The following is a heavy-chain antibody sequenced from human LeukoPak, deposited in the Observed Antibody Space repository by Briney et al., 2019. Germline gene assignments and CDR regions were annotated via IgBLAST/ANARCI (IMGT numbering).Heavy chain of an antibody. CDR1: GGTFSSYA. D-gene: IGHD3-10*01. CDR2: IIPIFGTA. Sequence: ASVKVSCKASGGTFSSYAISWVRQAPGQGLEWMGRIIPIFGTANYAQKFQGRVTITTDESTSTAYMELSSLRSEDTAVYYCARDAGWYYYGSGSEGILNTDYWGQGTLVTVSS. CDR3: ARDAGWYYYGSGSEGILNTDY. V-gene: IGHV1-69*05. J-gene: IGHJ4*02.